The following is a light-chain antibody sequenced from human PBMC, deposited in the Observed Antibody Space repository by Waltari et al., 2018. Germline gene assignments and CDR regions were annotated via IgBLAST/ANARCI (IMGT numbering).Light chain of an antibody. V-gene: IGKV3-15*01. CDR3: QQYNQWPPS. J-gene: IGKJ4*01. CDR1: LSVTSN. Sequence: EIVMTQSPDTLSVSPGEGVTLSCRATLSVTSNLAWYQQKAGQAPRLLIYGASSRAPGIPVRVSGSGSGTEFSLTISSLQSEDFAVYYCQQYNQWPPSFGGGTKVEIK. CDR2: GAS.